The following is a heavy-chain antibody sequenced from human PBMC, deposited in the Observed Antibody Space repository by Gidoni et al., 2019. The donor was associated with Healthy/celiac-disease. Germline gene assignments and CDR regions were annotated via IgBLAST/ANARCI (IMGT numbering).Heavy chain of an antibody. CDR1: GFTFSSYG. J-gene: IGHJ6*02. CDR3: AKDAPDYVWGSYRPPRGMDV. Sequence: ESGGGVVQPGRSLRLSCAASGFTFSSYGMHWVRQAPGKGLEWVAVISYDGRNKYYADSVKGRFTISRDNSKNTLYLQMNSLRAEDTAVYYCAKDAPDYVWGSYRPPRGMDVWGQGTTVTVSS. CDR2: ISYDGRNK. V-gene: IGHV3-30*18. D-gene: IGHD3-16*02.